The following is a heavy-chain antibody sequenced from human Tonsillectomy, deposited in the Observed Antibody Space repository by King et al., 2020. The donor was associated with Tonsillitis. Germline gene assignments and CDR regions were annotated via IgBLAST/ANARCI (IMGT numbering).Heavy chain of an antibody. CDR2: IYPGDSDT. J-gene: IGHJ6*03. V-gene: IGHV5-51*01. Sequence: QLVQSGAEVKKPGESLKISCKGSGYIFTNYWIGWVRQMPGKGLEWVGIIYPGDSDTRYSPSFQGQVTISADKSISTAYLQWSSLKASDTAMYYCAGHQDYYYDSSAYYYMDVWGKGTTVTVSS. CDR1: GYIFTNYW. D-gene: IGHD3-22*01. CDR3: AGHQDYYYDSSAYYYMDV.